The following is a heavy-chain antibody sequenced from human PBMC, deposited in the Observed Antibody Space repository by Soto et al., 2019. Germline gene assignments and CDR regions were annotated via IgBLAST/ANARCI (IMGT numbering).Heavy chain of an antibody. V-gene: IGHV4-59*01. Sequence: SETLSLTCTVSGGSISSYYWSWIRQPPGKGLEWIGYIYYSGSTNYNPSLKSRVTISVDTSKNQFSLKLSSVTAADTAVYYCARDPTEYRGPTYGMDVWGQGTTVTVSS. J-gene: IGHJ6*02. CDR2: IYYSGST. CDR3: ARDPTEYRGPTYGMDV. CDR1: GGSISSYY. D-gene: IGHD1-1*01.